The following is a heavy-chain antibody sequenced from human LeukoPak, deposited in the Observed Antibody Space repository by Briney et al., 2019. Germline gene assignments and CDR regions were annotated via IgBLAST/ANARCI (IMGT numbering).Heavy chain of an antibody. Sequence: GGSLRLSCAASGFTFSSYAMHWVRQAPGKGLEWVAVISYDGSNKYYGDSVKGRFTISRDNSKNTLYLQMNSLRAEDTAVYYCAREYCSSTSCSGGAFFDYWGQGTLVTVSS. D-gene: IGHD2-2*01. CDR2: ISYDGSNK. V-gene: IGHV3-30*01. J-gene: IGHJ4*02. CDR3: AREYCSSTSCSGGAFFDY. CDR1: GFTFSSYA.